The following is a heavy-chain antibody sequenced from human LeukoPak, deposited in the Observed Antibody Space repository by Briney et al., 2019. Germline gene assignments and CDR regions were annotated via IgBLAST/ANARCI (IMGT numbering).Heavy chain of an antibody. V-gene: IGHV4-59*01. D-gene: IGHD3-10*01. Sequence: SETLSLTCTVSGGSISSYYWSWIRQPPGKGLEWIGYIYYSGSTHYNPSLKSRVTISVDTSKNQFSLKLSSVTAADTAVYYCARGLVYGSGSPNWFDPWGQGTLVTVSS. CDR1: GGSISSYY. CDR3: ARGLVYGSGSPNWFDP. J-gene: IGHJ5*02. CDR2: IYYSGST.